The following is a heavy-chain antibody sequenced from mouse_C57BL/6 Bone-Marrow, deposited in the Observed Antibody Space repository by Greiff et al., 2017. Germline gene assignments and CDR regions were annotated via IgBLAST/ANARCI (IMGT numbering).Heavy chain of an antibody. D-gene: IGHD3-2*02. CDR3: ARDRAQAPYYLDY. CDR1: GYTFTSYG. CDR2: IYPRSGNT. Sequence: VQLQQSGAELARPGASVKLSCKASGYTFTSYGISWVKQRTGQGLEWIGEIYPRSGNTYYNEKFKGKATLTADKSSSTAYMELRSLTSEDSAVYFCARDRAQAPYYLDYWGQGTTLTVSS. J-gene: IGHJ2*01. V-gene: IGHV1-81*01.